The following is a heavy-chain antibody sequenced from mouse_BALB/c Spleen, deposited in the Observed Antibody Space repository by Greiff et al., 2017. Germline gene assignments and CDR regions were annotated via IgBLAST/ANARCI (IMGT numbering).Heavy chain of an antibody. D-gene: IGHD1-1*01. Sequence: DVHLVESGGGLVKPGGSLKLSCAAPGFTFSSYAMSWVRQTPEKRLEWVASISSGGSTYYPDSVKGRFTISRDNARNILYLQMSSLRSEDTAMYYCARRGDGSSYDYYAMDYWGQGTSVTVSS. CDR3: ARRGDGSSYDYYAMDY. CDR1: GFTFSSYA. J-gene: IGHJ4*01. V-gene: IGHV5-6-5*01. CDR2: ISSGGST.